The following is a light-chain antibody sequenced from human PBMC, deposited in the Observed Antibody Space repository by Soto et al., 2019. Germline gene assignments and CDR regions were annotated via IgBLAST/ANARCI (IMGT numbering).Light chain of an antibody. CDR1: QSVRNK. V-gene: IGKV3-15*01. CDR3: QQYNIWRSIT. Sequence: EIVVTQSPATLSVSPGERATLSCRVSQSVRNKVAWYQHKPGQTPRVIIYDTSTRAAGIPDRFSGSGYGTYFTLTIRRLQSEDFAVYYCQQYNIWRSITFGQGKRLEIK. J-gene: IGKJ5*01. CDR2: DTS.